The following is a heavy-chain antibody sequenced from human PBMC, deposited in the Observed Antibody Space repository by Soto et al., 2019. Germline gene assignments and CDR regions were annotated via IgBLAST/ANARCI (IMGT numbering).Heavy chain of an antibody. J-gene: IGHJ6*02. CDR3: ARTTGDYYYYGMDV. CDR2: MNPNSGNT. Sequence: GLVQVSCKASGYTFTSYDINWVRQATGQGLEWMGWMNPNSGNTGYAQKFQGRVTMTRNTSISTAYMELSSLRSEDTAVYCCARTTGDYYYYGMDVWGQGTTVTVSS. D-gene: IGHD1-1*01. V-gene: IGHV1-8*01. CDR1: GYTFTSYD.